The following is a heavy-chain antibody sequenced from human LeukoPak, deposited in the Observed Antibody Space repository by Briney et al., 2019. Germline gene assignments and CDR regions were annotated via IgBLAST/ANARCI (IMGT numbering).Heavy chain of an antibody. D-gene: IGHD2-15*01. J-gene: IGHJ4*01. Sequence: ASVKVSCKSSGYTFTAYYIHWVRQAPGQGLEWMGWINPKSGGSKYAQQFQGRVTMTRDTSISTAYMELSGLRSDDTAVYFCASRYCNGGGCSNLLDFCDYWGHGAMVTGAS. V-gene: IGHV1-2*02. CDR2: INPKSGGS. CDR1: GYTFTAYY. CDR3: ASRYCNGGGCSNLLDFCDY.